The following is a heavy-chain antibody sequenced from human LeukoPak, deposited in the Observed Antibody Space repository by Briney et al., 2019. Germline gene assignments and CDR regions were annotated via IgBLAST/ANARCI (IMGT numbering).Heavy chain of an antibody. CDR3: ARDLFGYDSSGYYGPFDY. V-gene: IGHV3-30-3*01. D-gene: IGHD3-22*01. Sequence: GGSLRLSCAASGFTFSSYAMHWVRQAPGKGLEWVAVILYDGSNKYYADSVKGRFTISRDNSKNTLYLQMNSLRAEDTAVYYCARDLFGYDSSGYYGPFDYWGQGTLVTVSS. CDR2: ILYDGSNK. J-gene: IGHJ4*02. CDR1: GFTFSSYA.